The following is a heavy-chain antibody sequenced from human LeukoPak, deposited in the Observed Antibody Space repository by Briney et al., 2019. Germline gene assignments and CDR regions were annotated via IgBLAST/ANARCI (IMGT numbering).Heavy chain of an antibody. CDR1: GFTFSDYY. CDR2: IISGGSTI. V-gene: IGHV3-11*01. J-gene: IGHJ4*02. D-gene: IGHD1-26*01. Sequence: GGPLRLSCAVSGFTFSDYYMSWLRQAPGKGLEWVSYIISGGSTISHADVVKGRFTISRDNAENSLYLQMNSLRAEDTAVYYCARRAGAGRCFDYWGQGTLVTVSS. CDR3: ARRAGAGRCFDY.